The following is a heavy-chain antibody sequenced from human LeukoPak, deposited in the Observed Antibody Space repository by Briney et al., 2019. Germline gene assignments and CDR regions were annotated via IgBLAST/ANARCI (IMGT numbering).Heavy chain of an antibody. CDR3: ASSPRVTMVRGVGLIYMDV. CDR2: INPSGGST. V-gene: IGHV1-46*01. J-gene: IGHJ6*03. D-gene: IGHD3-10*01. Sequence: ASVKVSCKASGYTFTSYYMHWVRQAPGQGLEWMGIINPSGGSTSYAQKFQGRVTMTRDMSTSTVYMELSSLRSEDTAVYYCASSPRVTMVRGVGLIYMDVWGKGTTVTVSS. CDR1: GYTFTSYY.